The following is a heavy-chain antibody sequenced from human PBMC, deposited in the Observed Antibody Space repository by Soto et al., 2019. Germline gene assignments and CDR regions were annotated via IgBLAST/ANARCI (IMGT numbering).Heavy chain of an antibody. J-gene: IGHJ5*02. CDR3: AHKRGYYDFWSGYAP. CDR1: GFSLSTSGVG. CDR2: IYWDDDK. Sequence: QITLKESGPTLVKPTQTLTLTCTFSGFSLSTSGVGVGWIRQPPGKALEWLALIYWDDDKRYSPSLKSRLTITKDTSHNPVVLTMTNLDPVDTATYFCAHKRGYYDFWSGYAPWGQGTLVTVSS. V-gene: IGHV2-5*02. D-gene: IGHD3-3*01.